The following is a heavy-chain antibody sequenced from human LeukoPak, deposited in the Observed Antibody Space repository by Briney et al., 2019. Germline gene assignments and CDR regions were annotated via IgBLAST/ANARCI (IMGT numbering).Heavy chain of an antibody. CDR1: GGTFSSYT. CDR2: IIPILGIA. J-gene: IGHJ4*02. CDR3: ARRDSSGYTFDY. Sequence: ASVKVSCKASGGTFSSYTISWVRQAPGQGLEWMGRIIPILGIANYAKKFQGRVTITADKSTSTAYRELSSLRSEDTAVYYCARRDSSGYTFDYWGQGTLVTVSS. V-gene: IGHV1-69*02. D-gene: IGHD3-22*01.